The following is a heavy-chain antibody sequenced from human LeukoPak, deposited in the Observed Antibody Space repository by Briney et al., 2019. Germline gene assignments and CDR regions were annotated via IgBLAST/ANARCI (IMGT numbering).Heavy chain of an antibody. Sequence: SETLSLTCTVSGGSISSYYWSWIRQPAGKGLEWIGRIYTSGSTNYNPSLKSRVTMSVDTSKNQFSLKLSSVTAADTAVYYCARGNGGVPYDFWSGFQDAFDIWGQGTMVTVSS. V-gene: IGHV4-4*07. D-gene: IGHD3-3*01. CDR1: GGSISSYY. CDR3: ARGNGGVPYDFWSGFQDAFDI. CDR2: IYTSGST. J-gene: IGHJ3*02.